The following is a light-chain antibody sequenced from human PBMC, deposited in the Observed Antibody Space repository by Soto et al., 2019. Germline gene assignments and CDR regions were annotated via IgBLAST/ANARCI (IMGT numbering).Light chain of an antibody. V-gene: IGLV2-14*01. CDR2: EVS. Sequence: QSALTQPASVSGSPGQSITISCTGTSSDVGDYNYVSWYQQHPGKAPKLMIYEVSNRPSGVSNRFSGSKSGNTASLTISGLQAEDEADYYCSSYASSSTLDVFGTGTQLTVL. CDR3: SSYASSSTLDV. CDR1: SSDVGDYNY. J-gene: IGLJ7*01.